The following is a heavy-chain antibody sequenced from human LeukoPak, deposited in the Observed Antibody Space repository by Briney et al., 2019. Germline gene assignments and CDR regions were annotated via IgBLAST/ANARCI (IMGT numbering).Heavy chain of an antibody. J-gene: IGHJ5*02. CDR2: IIPIFGTA. D-gene: IGHD2-2*01. CDR3: ARDDCSSTSCYGGNWFDP. Sequence: SVKVSCKASGGTFSSYAITWVRQAPGQGLEWMGGIIPIFGTANYAQKFQGRVTITADESTSTVYMELSSLRSEDTAVYYCARDDCSSTSCYGGNWFDPWGQGTLVTVSS. V-gene: IGHV1-69*01. CDR1: GGTFSSYA.